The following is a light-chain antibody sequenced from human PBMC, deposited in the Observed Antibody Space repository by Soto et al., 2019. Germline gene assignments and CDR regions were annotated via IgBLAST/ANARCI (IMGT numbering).Light chain of an antibody. V-gene: IGLV2-11*01. CDR3: CSYAGNAYV. J-gene: IGLJ1*01. CDR1: SSDVGGYNF. CDR2: AVS. Sequence: QSALTQPRSVSGSPGQSVTISCTGTSSDVGGYNFVTWYQQHPDKAPKLLIYAVSKRPSGVPDHFSGSKSGNTASLTISGIQAEDEADYYCCSYAGNAYVFGTGTKVTVL.